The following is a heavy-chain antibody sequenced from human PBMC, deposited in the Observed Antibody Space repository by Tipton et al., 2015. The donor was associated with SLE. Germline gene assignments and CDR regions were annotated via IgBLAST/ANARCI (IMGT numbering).Heavy chain of an antibody. D-gene: IGHD4-17*01. CDR3: VREGRTHGDYSD. V-gene: IGHV3-74*01. CDR2: INSDESII. Sequence: LRLSCAASGLTFSTYWMHWVRQAPGKGLVWVSRINSDESIISYADSVKGRFTISRDNAKNTLYLQMSSLRPEDTAVYFCVREGRTHGDYSDWGQGTLVTVSS. CDR1: GLTFSTYW. J-gene: IGHJ4*02.